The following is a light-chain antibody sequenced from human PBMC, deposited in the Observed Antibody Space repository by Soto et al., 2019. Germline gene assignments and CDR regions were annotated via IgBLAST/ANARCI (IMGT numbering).Light chain of an antibody. CDR2: VAS. CDR3: QQYGSSPSWT. V-gene: IGKV3-20*01. CDR1: QSVSSSY. J-gene: IGKJ1*01. Sequence: EIVLTQSPGTLSLSPGEIATLSFSASQSVSSSYLAWYQQKPGQAPRLLIYVASSRATVIPDRFSGSGSGTDFTLTISRLEPEDFAVYYCQQYGSSPSWTFGQGTKVDIK.